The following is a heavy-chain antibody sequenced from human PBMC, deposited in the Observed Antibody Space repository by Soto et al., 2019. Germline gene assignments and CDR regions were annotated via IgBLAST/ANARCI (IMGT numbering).Heavy chain of an antibody. CDR2: IRNMANEYST. CDR3: VRGGLSAYQYISWFDS. J-gene: IGHJ5*01. D-gene: IGHD3-16*01. CDR1: GFSFGDHF. V-gene: IGHV3-72*01. Sequence: EVQLVESGGALVQPGGSLRLSCAASGFSFGDHFLDWVRQAPGKGLEWVGRIRNMANEYSTEYAASVKGRFTISRDDSKNSLYLQMHSLKGEDTAVYYGVRGGLSAYQYISWFDSWGQGTLVTVSS.